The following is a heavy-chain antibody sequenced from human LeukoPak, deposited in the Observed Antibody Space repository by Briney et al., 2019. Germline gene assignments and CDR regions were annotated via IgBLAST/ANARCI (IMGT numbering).Heavy chain of an antibody. CDR1: GYTFTSYG. CDR3: ARGVPRGMIQLWSLGYYYYYMDV. CDR2: ISAYNGNT. J-gene: IGHJ6*03. V-gene: IGHV1-18*01. D-gene: IGHD5-18*01. Sequence: GASVKVSCKASGYTFTSYGISWVRQAPGQGLEWMGWISAYNGNTNYAQKLQGRVTMTTDTSTSTAYMELSSLRSEDTAVYYCARGVPRGMIQLWSLGYYYYYMDVWGKGTTVTVSS.